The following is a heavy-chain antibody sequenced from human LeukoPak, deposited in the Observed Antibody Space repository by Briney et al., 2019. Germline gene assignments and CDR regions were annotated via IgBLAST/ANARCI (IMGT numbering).Heavy chain of an antibody. D-gene: IGHD3-22*01. J-gene: IGHJ5*02. V-gene: IGHV4-38-2*02. CDR1: GYSITSGYY. CDR2: IYHSGST. CDR3: ARDLYYYDCSGYPRPNWFDP. Sequence: SETLSLTCSVSGYSITSGYYWGWIRQPPGKGLEWIGSIYHSGSTSYNPSLKSRVTMSVDTSKNQFSLKLSSVTAADTAVYYCARDLYYYDCSGYPRPNWFDPWGQGTLVTVSS.